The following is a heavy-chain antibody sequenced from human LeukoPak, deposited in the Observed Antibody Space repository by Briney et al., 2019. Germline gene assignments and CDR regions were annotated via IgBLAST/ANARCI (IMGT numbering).Heavy chain of an antibody. CDR3: ARVRSGGYIDN. CDR1: GFTFSKYA. J-gene: IGHJ4*02. Sequence: PGGSLRLSCAASGFTFSKYAMNWVRQAPGKGLECISYISSSSSTIYYTDSVKGRFTISRDGAQNSLYLQMSSLRDEDTAVYYCARVRSGGYIDNWGQGTLVTVSS. D-gene: IGHD2-15*01. CDR2: ISSSSSTI. V-gene: IGHV3-48*02.